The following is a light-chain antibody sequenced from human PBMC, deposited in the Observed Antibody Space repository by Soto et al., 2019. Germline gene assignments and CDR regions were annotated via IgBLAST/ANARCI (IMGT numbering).Light chain of an antibody. CDR3: QSYDSGLSVV. CDR1: SSNIGAGYD. CDR2: RNS. Sequence: QSVLTQPPSVSGAPGQRVTISCTGSSSNIGAGYDVHWYQQLPGTAPKLLIYRNSNRPSGVPDRFSGSKSGTSASLAITGLQAEDEADYYCQSYDSGLSVVFGEGTKVTVL. J-gene: IGLJ2*01. V-gene: IGLV1-40*01.